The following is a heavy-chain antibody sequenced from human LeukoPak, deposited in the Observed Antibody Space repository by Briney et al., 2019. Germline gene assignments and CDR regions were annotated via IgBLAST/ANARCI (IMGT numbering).Heavy chain of an antibody. V-gene: IGHV4-34*01. CDR1: GGSFSSYY. CDR2: INHSGST. CDR3: ARHGCSSTSCQEACFDY. Sequence: PSETLSLTCAVYGGSFSSYYWSWIRQPPGKGLEWIGEINHSGSTNYNPSLKSRVTISVDTSKNQFSLKLSSVTAADTAVYYCARHGCSSTSCQEACFDYWGQGTLVTVSS. J-gene: IGHJ4*02. D-gene: IGHD2-2*01.